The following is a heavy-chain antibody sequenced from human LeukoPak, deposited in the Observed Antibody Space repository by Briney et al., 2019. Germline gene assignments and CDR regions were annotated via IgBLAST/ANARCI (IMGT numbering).Heavy chain of an antibody. CDR3: ARGPWGSSDY. V-gene: IGHV4-39*01. D-gene: IGHD7-27*01. J-gene: IGHJ4*02. CDR2: IYYSGTT. Sequence: SETLSLTCTVSGGSISSSSCYWGWIRQPPGKGLEWIGNIYYSGTTYYNGSLKSRFTMSVDTSKNQFSLKLSSVTAADTAVYYCARGPWGSSDYWGQGTLVTVSS. CDR1: GGSISSSSCY.